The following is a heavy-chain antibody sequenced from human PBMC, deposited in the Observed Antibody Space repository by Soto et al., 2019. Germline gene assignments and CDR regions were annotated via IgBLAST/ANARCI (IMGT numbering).Heavy chain of an antibody. CDR2: ISWNSGSI. D-gene: IGHD3-16*01. Sequence: EVQLVESGGGLVQPGRSLRLTCAVSGFSLDDYAMHWVRQAPGQGLEWVAGISWNSGSIGYADSVKGRFIISRDNGKKSLFLQMNSLRSEDTALYYCVKDIVPTTLMGGWFDPWGQGTQVTVSS. J-gene: IGHJ5*02. CDR1: GFSLDDYA. CDR3: VKDIVPTTLMGGWFDP. V-gene: IGHV3-9*01.